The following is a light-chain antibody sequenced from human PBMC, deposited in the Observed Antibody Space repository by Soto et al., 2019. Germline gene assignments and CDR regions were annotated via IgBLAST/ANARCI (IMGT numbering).Light chain of an antibody. V-gene: IGLV2-14*01. CDR2: DVS. CDR3: SSYTSSSTLV. CDR1: SSDVGGYNY. Sequence: QSALTQPASVSGSPGQSITISCTGTSSDVGGYNYVSWYQQHPGKAPQLMIYDVSNRPSGVSNRFSGSKSGNTASLTISWRQAEDEADYYCSSYTSSSTLVFGTGTKPTVL. J-gene: IGLJ1*01.